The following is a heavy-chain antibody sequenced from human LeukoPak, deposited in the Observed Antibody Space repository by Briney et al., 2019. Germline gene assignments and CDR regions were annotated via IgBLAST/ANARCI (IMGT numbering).Heavy chain of an antibody. V-gene: IGHV5-51*01. D-gene: IGHD1-26*01. CDR2: IYPGDSDT. Sequence: PGESLKISCKAAGYSFTRYWIGWVRQLPGKGLEWMGIIYPGDSDTRYSPSFQGQVTISADKSITTAYLQWSSLKASDTAIYFCARGGSLRPTLFDYWGQGTLVTVSS. J-gene: IGHJ4*02. CDR3: ARGGSLRPTLFDY. CDR1: GYSFTRYW.